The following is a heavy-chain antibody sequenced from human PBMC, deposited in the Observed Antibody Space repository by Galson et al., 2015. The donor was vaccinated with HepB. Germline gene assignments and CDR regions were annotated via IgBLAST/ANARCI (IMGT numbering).Heavy chain of an antibody. J-gene: IGHJ4*02. D-gene: IGHD3-10*01. CDR1: GGSISSYY. CDR3: ARVGREGDRYYGSGSPGYYFDY. CDR2: IYYSGST. V-gene: IGHV4-59*01. Sequence: ATLSLTCTVSGGSISSYYWSWIRQPPGKGLEWIGYIYYSGSTNYNPSLKSRVTISVDTSKNQFSLKLSSVTAADTAVYYCARVGREGDRYYGSGSPGYYFDYWGQGTLVTVSS.